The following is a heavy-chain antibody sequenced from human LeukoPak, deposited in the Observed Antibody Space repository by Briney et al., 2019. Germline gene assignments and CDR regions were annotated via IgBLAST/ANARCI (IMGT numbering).Heavy chain of an antibody. V-gene: IGHV3-11*06. CDR1: GFTFSDYY. CDR2: ISSSSGYT. CDR3: ARVVAVTSYYFDY. J-gene: IGHJ4*02. Sequence: GGSLRLSCAASGFTFSDYYMSWIRQAPGKGLEWISYISSSSGYTNYADSVKGRFTISRDNAKSSLYLQIDSLRAEDTAVYYCARVVAVTSYYFDYWGQGTLVTVSS. D-gene: IGHD2-21*02.